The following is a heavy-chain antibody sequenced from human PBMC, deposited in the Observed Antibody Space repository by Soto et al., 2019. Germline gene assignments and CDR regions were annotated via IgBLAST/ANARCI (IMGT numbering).Heavy chain of an antibody. V-gene: IGHV1-69*01. J-gene: IGHJ5*02. Sequence: QVQLVQSGAEVKKPGSSVKVSCKASGGTFSSYAISWVRQAPGQGLEWMGGIIPIFGTANYAQKFQGRVTITADESTSTAYMELSSLRSEDTAVYYCARGHSYCYDSSVGEGFDPWGQGTLVTVSS. CDR2: IIPIFGTA. CDR3: ARGHSYCYDSSVGEGFDP. CDR1: GGTFSSYA. D-gene: IGHD3-22*01.